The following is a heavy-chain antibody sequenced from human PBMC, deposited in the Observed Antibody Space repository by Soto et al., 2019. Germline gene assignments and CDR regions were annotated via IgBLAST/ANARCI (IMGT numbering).Heavy chain of an antibody. J-gene: IGHJ4*02. CDR1: GGSISSNY. CDR3: ARYRREAVAGYTLDN. D-gene: IGHD6-13*01. Sequence: SETLSLTCTVSGGSISSNYWTWIRQPPGKGLEWIGYVYNSGSTNYNPSLRSRVTISEDTSESQFSLKVNSMTAADTAVYYCARYRREAVAGYTLDNWGQGILVTVSS. V-gene: IGHV4-59*01. CDR2: VYNSGST.